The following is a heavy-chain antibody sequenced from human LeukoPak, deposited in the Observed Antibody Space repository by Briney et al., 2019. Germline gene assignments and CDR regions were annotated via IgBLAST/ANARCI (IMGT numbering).Heavy chain of an antibody. Sequence: GGSLRLSCAASGFTFSSYWMSWVRQAPGKGLEWVANIKQDGSEKYYVDSVKGRFTISRDNAKNSLYLQMNSLRAEDTAVYYCARASIVVVPAASSRGIYYYYGMDVWGQGTTVTVSS. CDR2: IKQDGSEK. D-gene: IGHD2-2*01. J-gene: IGHJ6*02. V-gene: IGHV3-7*02. CDR3: ARASIVVVPAASSRGIYYYYGMDV. CDR1: GFTFSSYW.